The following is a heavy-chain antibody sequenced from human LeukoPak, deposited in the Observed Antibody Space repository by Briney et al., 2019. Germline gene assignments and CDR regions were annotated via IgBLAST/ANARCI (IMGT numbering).Heavy chain of an antibody. J-gene: IGHJ6*03. CDR1: GYTFTSYG. D-gene: IGHD3-10*01. CDR3: ARDRDMVRGRYYYYYMDV. Sequence: ASVKVSCKASGYTFTSYGISWVRQAPGQGLEWMGWISAYNGNTNYAQKLQGRVTMTTDTSTSTAYMELRSLRSDDTAVYYCARDRDMVRGRYYYYYMDVWGKGTTVTISS. CDR2: ISAYNGNT. V-gene: IGHV1-18*01.